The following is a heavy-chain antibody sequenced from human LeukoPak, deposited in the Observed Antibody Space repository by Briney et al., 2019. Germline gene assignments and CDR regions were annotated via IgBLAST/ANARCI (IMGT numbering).Heavy chain of an antibody. Sequence: SETLSLTCTVSGGSISSYYWSWIRQPAGKGLEWIGRIDTSGDTNYKPSLKSRVTMSVDTSKNQFSLKLSSVTAADTAVYYCARVSSSWYQDWYFDLWGRGTLVTVSS. J-gene: IGHJ2*01. CDR3: ARVSSSWYQDWYFDL. CDR2: IDTSGDT. CDR1: GGSISSYY. D-gene: IGHD6-13*01. V-gene: IGHV4-4*07.